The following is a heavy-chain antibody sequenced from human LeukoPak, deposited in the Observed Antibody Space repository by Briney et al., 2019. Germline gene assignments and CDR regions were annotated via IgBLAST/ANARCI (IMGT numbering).Heavy chain of an antibody. V-gene: IGHV3-21*01. Sequence: GGSLRLSCAASGFTFGSYSMNWVRQAPGKGLEWVSSINFGSSYIYYAGSVKGRFTISRDNAKNSLYLQMNSLRAEDTAVYYCARVGPYNWNYQNWNYYYYMDVWGKGTTVTVSS. J-gene: IGHJ6*03. CDR2: INFGSSYI. CDR3: ARVGPYNWNYQNWNYYYYMDV. D-gene: IGHD1-7*01. CDR1: GFTFGSYS.